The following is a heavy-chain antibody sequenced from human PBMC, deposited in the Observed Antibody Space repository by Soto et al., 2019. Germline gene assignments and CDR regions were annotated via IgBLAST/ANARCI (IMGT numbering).Heavy chain of an antibody. Sequence: DSVKVSCKASGYTFSTYAMHWVRQAPGQSLEWMGLLNGGTGQTRYSQKFQDRVIITRDTSASTGYMELSSLTSEDTAVYYCARGKGMEENYFYYGLDIWGQGTTVTVSS. CDR3: ARGKGMEENYFYYGLDI. D-gene: IGHD1-1*01. CDR1: GYTFSTYA. V-gene: IGHV1-3*01. J-gene: IGHJ6*02. CDR2: LNGGTGQT.